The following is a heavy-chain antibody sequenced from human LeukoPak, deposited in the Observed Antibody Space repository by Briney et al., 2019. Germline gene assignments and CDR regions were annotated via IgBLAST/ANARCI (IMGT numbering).Heavy chain of an antibody. J-gene: IGHJ4*02. Sequence: SETLSLTCTVSGGSISTNLWFWIRQPAGKGLEWIGRIYTSGSTIYNPSLESRVTMSADTTKNQFSLRLTSVTTADTGVYYCARDLDYWGQGTLVTVSS. CDR1: GGSISTNL. CDR3: ARDLDY. CDR2: IYTSGST. V-gene: IGHV4-4*07.